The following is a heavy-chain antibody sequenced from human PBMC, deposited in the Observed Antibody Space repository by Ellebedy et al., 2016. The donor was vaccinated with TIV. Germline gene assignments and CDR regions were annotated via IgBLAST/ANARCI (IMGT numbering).Heavy chain of an antibody. CDR3: ARAPFKGSSGWYNPTYYYYHMDV. CDR1: GYTFFYYG. Sequence: ASVKVSXXASGYTFFYYGINWVRQAPGQGLEWMGWINTYNGNTDYAQKFQGRVTMTTDTSTGTAYMELRSLTSDDTAVYYCARAPFKGSSGWYNPTYYYYHMDVWGSGTTVTVSS. D-gene: IGHD6-19*01. V-gene: IGHV1-18*04. J-gene: IGHJ6*03. CDR2: INTYNGNT.